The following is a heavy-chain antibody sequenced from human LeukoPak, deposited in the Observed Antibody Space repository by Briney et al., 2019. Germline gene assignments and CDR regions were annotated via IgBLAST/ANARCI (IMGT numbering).Heavy chain of an antibody. CDR2: IIPILGVA. CDR1: GYTFATYY. Sequence: SVKVSCKASGYTFATYYIHWVRQAPGQGLEWMGRIIPILGVANYAQKFQGRVSITADKSTGTAYMELSSLRSEDTAVYFCARAPGNDAFDIWGQGTMVTVSS. V-gene: IGHV1-69*04. CDR3: ARAPGNDAFDI. D-gene: IGHD7-27*01. J-gene: IGHJ3*02.